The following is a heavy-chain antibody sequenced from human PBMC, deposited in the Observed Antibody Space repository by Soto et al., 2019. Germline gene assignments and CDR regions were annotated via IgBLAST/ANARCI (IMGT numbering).Heavy chain of an antibody. V-gene: IGHV1-46*02. CDR1: GYTFNSFY. CDR3: ARVALGYDYADV. D-gene: IGHD4-17*01. CDR2: INPSGDGT. Sequence: SVKVSFRAIGYTFNSFYMHWVRQAPGQGLEWMGVINPSGDGTSYAQKFQGRVTMTRDTSTSTVYMELSSLRSEDTAVYYCARVALGYDYADVWGQGTTVTVSS. J-gene: IGHJ6*02.